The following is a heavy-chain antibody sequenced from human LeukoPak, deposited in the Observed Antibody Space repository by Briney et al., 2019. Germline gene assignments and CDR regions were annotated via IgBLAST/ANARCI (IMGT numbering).Heavy chain of an antibody. D-gene: IGHD3-10*01. J-gene: IGHJ4*02. CDR2: ISAYNGNT. CDR1: GYTFTSYG. V-gene: IGHV1-18*01. Sequence: ASVKVSCKASGYTFTSYGISWVRQAPGQGLEWMGWISAYNGNTNYAQKFQGRVTITADESTSTAYMELSSLRSEDTAVYYCARGDAFREGYFDYWGQGSMVTVSS. CDR3: ARGDAFREGYFDY.